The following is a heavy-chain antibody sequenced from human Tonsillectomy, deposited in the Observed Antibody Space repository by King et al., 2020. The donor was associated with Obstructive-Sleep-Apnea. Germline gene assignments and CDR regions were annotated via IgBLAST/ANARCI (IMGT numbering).Heavy chain of an antibody. J-gene: IGHJ6*02. D-gene: IGHD3-22*01. Sequence: QLQESGPRLVKPSETLSLTCTVSDDSISNYYWSWIRQPPGKGLEWIGYIHYSGNTNYNPYLKSRVTISVDTSKNHFSLNLRSVTAADTAVYYCAREGREYFDSSGFIGYYYGMDVWGQGTTVTVSS. CDR1: DDSISNYY. CDR2: IHYSGNT. V-gene: IGHV4-59*01. CDR3: AREGREYFDSSGFIGYYYGMDV.